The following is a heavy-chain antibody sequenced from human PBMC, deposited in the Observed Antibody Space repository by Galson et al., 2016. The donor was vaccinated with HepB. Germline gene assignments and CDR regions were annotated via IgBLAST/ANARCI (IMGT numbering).Heavy chain of an antibody. D-gene: IGHD3-22*01. V-gene: IGHV1-18*01. CDR2: STYNSNT. CDR3: ARHLGKSSAWNNYFDS. J-gene: IGHJ5*01. Sequence: STYNSNTNYVEKFQDRVTMTADTSTDTAYMELRSLRPDDTAMYFCARHLGKSSAWNNYFDSWGQGTLVVVSS.